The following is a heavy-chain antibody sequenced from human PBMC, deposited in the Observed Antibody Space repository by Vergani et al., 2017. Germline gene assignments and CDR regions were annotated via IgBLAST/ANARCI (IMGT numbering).Heavy chain of an antibody. Sequence: QVQLQESGPGVVKPSETLSLTCTVSGGSITDDYWSWIRQPPGKGLEWIGHIYYSQSPNYNPSLKSRVYISIDTSKNQFSLKLTSVTAADTAVYYCARHAGTKWGRGTLVTVSS. D-gene: IGHD1-1*01. CDR1: GGSITDDY. CDR3: ARHAGTK. CDR2: IYYSQSP. J-gene: IGHJ4*02. V-gene: IGHV4-59*01.